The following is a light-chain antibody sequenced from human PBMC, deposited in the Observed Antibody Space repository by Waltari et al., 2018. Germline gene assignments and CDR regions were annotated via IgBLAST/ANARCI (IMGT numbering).Light chain of an antibody. J-gene: IGKJ4*01. CDR2: DAS. CDR3: QQRRNWPLT. CDR1: QSVGTY. V-gene: IGKV3-11*01. Sequence: EIVLTQSPAPLSFSPGERATLSCRTSQSVGTYLAWYQQRPGQSPRLLIYDASYRATGIPARFSGSGSETDFTLTISSLQPEDFAVYYCQQRRNWPLTFGGGTRVQI.